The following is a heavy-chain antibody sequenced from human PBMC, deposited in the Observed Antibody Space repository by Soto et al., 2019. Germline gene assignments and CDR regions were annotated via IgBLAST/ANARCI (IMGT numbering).Heavy chain of an antibody. J-gene: IGHJ6*02. CDR3: ASDGSTVTTNYRYAMDV. V-gene: IGHV3-48*03. Sequence: PGGSLRLSCAASGFSFSIYHMSWVRQAPGKGLEWNSYIQSGGSIIYYADSVKGRFTISRDNAKNSLYLQMNGLRAGDTALYYCASDGSTVTTNYRYAMDVWGQGTTVTVSS. CDR1: GFSFSIYH. CDR2: IQSGGSII. D-gene: IGHD4-17*01.